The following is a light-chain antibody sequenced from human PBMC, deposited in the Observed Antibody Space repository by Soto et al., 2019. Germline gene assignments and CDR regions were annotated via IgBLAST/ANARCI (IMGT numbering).Light chain of an antibody. J-gene: IGKJ1*01. V-gene: IGKV1-17*01. CDR1: QGIRDA. Sequence: DIQMTQSPSSLSASVGDRVTITCRASQGIRDALGWYQQKPGTAPKRLIYAASSLQSGVPSRFNGSGAGTEFALTISSLQPEDFATYYFLQHNSYPQTFGQGTKVQIK. CDR2: AAS. CDR3: LQHNSYPQT.